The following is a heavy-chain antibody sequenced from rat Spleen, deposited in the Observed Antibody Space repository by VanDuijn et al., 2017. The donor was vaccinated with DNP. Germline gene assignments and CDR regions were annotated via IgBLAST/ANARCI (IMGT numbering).Heavy chain of an antibody. CDR3: ARHRAIAAIWDY. D-gene: IGHD1-2*01. Sequence: EVQLVESGGGLVQPGRSLKLSCAASGFIFSNYGMAWVRQAPTKGLEWVASITTGGGHHYYRDSVKGRFTISRDNAKNTQYLQMDSLRSEDTATYYCARHRAIAAIWDYWGQGVMVTVSS. CDR1: GFIFSNYG. CDR2: ITTGGGHH. J-gene: IGHJ2*01. V-gene: IGHV5S13*01.